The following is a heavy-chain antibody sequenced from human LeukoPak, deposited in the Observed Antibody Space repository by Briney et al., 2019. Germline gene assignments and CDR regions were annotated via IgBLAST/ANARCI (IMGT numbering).Heavy chain of an antibody. CDR1: GGSISSYY. V-gene: IGHV4-59*01. J-gene: IGHJ4*02. CDR3: ARGTGRQQLVI. Sequence: SETLSLTCTVSGGSISSYYWSWIRQPPGKGLEWIGYIYYSGSTNYNPSLKSRVTISVDTSKNQFSLKLSSVTAADTAVYYCARGTGRQQLVIWGQGTLVTVSS. D-gene: IGHD6-13*01. CDR2: IYYSGST.